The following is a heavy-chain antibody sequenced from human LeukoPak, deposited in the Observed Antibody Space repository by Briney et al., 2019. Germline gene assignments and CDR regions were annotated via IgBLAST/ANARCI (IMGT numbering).Heavy chain of an antibody. D-gene: IGHD3-10*01. Sequence: ASVKVSCKASGYTFTGYYMHWVRQAPGQGLEWMGIINPSGGSTSYAQKFQGRVTMTRDTSTSTVYMELSSLRSEDTAVYYCARDDQSVRGVSGDWGQGTLVTVSS. CDR3: ARDDQSVRGVSGD. J-gene: IGHJ4*02. CDR2: INPSGGST. CDR1: GYTFTGYY. V-gene: IGHV1-46*01.